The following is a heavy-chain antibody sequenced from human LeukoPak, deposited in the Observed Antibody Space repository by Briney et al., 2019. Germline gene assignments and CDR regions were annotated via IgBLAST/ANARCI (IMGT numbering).Heavy chain of an antibody. CDR2: INPSGGST. CDR1: GYIFTSYY. D-gene: IGHD3-10*01. V-gene: IGHV1-46*01. Sequence: ASVKVSCKASGYIFTSYYMHWVRQAPGQGLEWMGIINPSGGSTSYAQKFQGRVTMTRDTSTSTVYMELSSLRSEDTAVYYCARDLMTGSGSFFMYYFDYWGQGTLVTVSS. J-gene: IGHJ4*02. CDR3: ARDLMTGSGSFFMYYFDY.